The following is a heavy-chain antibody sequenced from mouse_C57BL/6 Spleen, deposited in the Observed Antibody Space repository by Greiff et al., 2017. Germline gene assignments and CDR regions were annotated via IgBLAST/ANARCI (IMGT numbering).Heavy chain of an antibody. V-gene: IGHV1-54*01. D-gene: IGHD2-3*01. Sequence: VQLQESGAELVRPGTSVKVSCKASGYAFTNYLIEWVKQRPGQGLEWIGVINPGSGGTNYNEKFKGKATLTADKSSSTAYMQLSSLTSEDSAVYFCAREHDGYSWFAYWGQGTLVTVSA. CDR3: AREHDGYSWFAY. CDR2: INPGSGGT. J-gene: IGHJ3*01. CDR1: GYAFTNYL.